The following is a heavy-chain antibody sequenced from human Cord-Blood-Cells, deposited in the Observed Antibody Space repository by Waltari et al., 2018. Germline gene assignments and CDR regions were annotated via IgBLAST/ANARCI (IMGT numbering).Heavy chain of an antibody. CDR3: ARRGYDDAFDI. CDR2: IYYSGRT. CDR1: GGSISSGGYY. Sequence: QVQLQESGPGLVKPSQTLSLTCTVSGGSISSGGYYWSWIRQHPGKGLEWIGYIYYSGRTYYNPSLKSRVTISVDTSKNLFSLKLSSVTAADTAVYYCARRGYDDAFDIWGQGTMVTVSS. D-gene: IGHD5-12*01. J-gene: IGHJ3*02. V-gene: IGHV4-31*03.